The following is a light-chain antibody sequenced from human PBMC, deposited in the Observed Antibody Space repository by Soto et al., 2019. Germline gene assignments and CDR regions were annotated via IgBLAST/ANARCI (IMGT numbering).Light chain of an antibody. Sequence: QSVLTQPPSVSGAPGQRVTISCTGSSSNIGADYHVHWYQQLPGAAPKLLIYGNINRPSGVPDRFSGSKSGTSASLAITGLQAEDEADYYCQSYDTSLSGVVFGGGTKLTV. CDR1: SSNIGADYH. CDR3: QSYDTSLSGVV. V-gene: IGLV1-40*01. J-gene: IGLJ2*01. CDR2: GNI.